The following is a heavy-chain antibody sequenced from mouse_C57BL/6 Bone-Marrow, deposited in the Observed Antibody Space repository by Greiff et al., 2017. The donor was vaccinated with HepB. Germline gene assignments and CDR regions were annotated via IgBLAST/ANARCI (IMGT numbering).Heavy chain of an antibody. CDR3: TTSYYEYFDV. D-gene: IGHD2-10*01. Sequence: EVQLQQSGAELVRPGASAKLSCTASGFNIKDDYMHWVKQRPEQGLEWIGWIDPENGDTEYASKFQGKATITADTSSNTAYLQLSSLTSEDTAVYYCTTSYYEYFDVWGTGTTVTVSS. V-gene: IGHV14-4*01. CDR1: GFNIKDDY. J-gene: IGHJ1*03. CDR2: IDPENGDT.